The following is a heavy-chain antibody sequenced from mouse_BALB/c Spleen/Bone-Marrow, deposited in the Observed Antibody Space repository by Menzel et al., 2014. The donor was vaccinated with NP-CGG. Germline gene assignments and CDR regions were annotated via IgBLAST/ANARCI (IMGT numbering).Heavy chain of an antibody. CDR2: IWSGGST. V-gene: IGHV2-4*02. CDR3: ARNDYGNPHYAMDY. J-gene: IGHJ4*01. D-gene: IGHD2-1*01. Sequence: QVQLQQSGPGLVQPSQSLFITCTVSGFSVISYGVHWVRQPPGKGLEWLGVIWSGGSTDYSAAFISRLSISRDNSKSQVFFKMNSLQADDTAIYYCARNDYGNPHYAMDYWGQGTSVTVSS. CDR1: GFSVISYG.